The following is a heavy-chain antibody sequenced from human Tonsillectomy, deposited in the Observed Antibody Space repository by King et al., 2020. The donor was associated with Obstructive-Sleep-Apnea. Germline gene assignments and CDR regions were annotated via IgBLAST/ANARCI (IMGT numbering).Heavy chain of an antibody. CDR1: GGSISSSSYY. V-gene: IGHV4-39*07. CDR3: AREEERYYDSSGLCAFDI. J-gene: IGHJ3*02. CDR2: IYYSGST. D-gene: IGHD3-22*01. Sequence: QLQESGPGLVKPSETLSLTCTVSGGSISSSSYYWGWIRQPPGKGLEWIGSIYYSGSTYYNPSLKSRVTISVDTSKNQFSLKLSSVTAADTAVYYCAREEERYYDSSGLCAFDIWGQGTMVTVSS.